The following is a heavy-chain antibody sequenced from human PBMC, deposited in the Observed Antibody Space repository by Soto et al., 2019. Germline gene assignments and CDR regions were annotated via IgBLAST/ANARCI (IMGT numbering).Heavy chain of an antibody. D-gene: IGHD3-9*01. V-gene: IGHV4-39*01. CDR3: ARQMRSPIPYFGWLSPVTS. J-gene: IGHJ4*02. Sequence: QLRLQELGPGLVKPSGTLSLTCTVSGDSITSRDFYWGWIRRPPGQGLEWVGTISHSGDTFYNPPLKSRLTMSLDASNNQFSMRLTSVTAADAAVYFCARQMRSPIPYFGWLSPVTSWGQGTQVTVSS. CDR2: ISHSGDT. CDR1: GDSITSRDFY.